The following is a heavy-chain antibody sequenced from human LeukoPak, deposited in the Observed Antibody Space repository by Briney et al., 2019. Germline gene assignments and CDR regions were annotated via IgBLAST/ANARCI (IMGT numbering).Heavy chain of an antibody. J-gene: IGHJ4*02. CDR2: IYYSGST. D-gene: IGHD5-24*01. Sequence: SETLSLTCTVSGGSISSHYWSWIRQPPGKGLEWIGYIYYSGSTNYNPSLKSRVTISVDTSKNQFSLKLSSVTAADTAVYYCARRKREGYNILFDYWGQGTLVTVSS. CDR3: ARRKREGYNILFDY. CDR1: GGSISSHY. V-gene: IGHV4-59*11.